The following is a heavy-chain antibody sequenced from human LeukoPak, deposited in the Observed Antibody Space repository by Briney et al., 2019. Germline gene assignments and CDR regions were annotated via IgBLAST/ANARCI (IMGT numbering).Heavy chain of an antibody. CDR2: IHYTGST. D-gene: IGHD3-10*01. Sequence: SETLSLTCTVSGGSINSYCWSWIRQPPGKGLECIGYIHYTGSTNYNPSLKSRVTISVDTSKSQFSLKLSSVTAADTDIYYCARGGYYGSGNDFRFDPWGQGTLVTVSS. V-gene: IGHV4-59*01. CDR1: GGSINSYC. CDR3: ARGGYYGSGNDFRFDP. J-gene: IGHJ5*02.